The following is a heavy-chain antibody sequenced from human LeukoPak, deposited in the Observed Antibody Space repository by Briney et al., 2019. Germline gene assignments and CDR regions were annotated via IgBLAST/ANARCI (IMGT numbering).Heavy chain of an antibody. Sequence: ASVKVSCKASGYTFTGYYMHWVRQAPGQGLEWMGWINPNSGGTNYAQKFQGRVTMTRDTSISTAYMELSRLRSDDTAVYYCARVGTIFGVVLPSGYYMDVWGKGTTVTISS. J-gene: IGHJ6*03. CDR1: GYTFTGYY. D-gene: IGHD3-3*01. CDR2: INPNSGGT. CDR3: ARVGTIFGVVLPSGYYMDV. V-gene: IGHV1-2*02.